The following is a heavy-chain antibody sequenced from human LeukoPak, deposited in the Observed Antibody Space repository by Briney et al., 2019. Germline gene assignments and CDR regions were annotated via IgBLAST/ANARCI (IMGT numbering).Heavy chain of an antibody. CDR1: GGTFSSYA. CDR3: ARDRSCSSTSCNSGWFDP. V-gene: IGHV1-69*05. CDR2: IIPIFGTA. J-gene: IGHJ5*02. Sequence: ASVKVSCKASGGTFSSYAISWVRQAPGQGLEWMGGIIPIFGTANYAQKFQGRVTITTDEPTSTAYMELSSLRSEDTAVYYCARDRSCSSTSCNSGWFDPWGQGTLVTVSS. D-gene: IGHD2-2*01.